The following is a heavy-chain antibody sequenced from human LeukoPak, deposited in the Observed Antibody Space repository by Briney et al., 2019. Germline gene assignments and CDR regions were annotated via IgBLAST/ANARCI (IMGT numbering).Heavy chain of an antibody. V-gene: IGHV4-39*07. CDR3: AFRRKGITMVRGVPAMNV. Sequence: PSETLSLTCTVSGGSISSSSYYWGWIRQPPGKGLEWIGSIYYSGSTYYNPSLKSRVTISVDTSKNQFSLKLSSVTAADTAVYYCAFRRKGITMVRGVPAMNVWGQGTTVTVSS. CDR1: GGSISSSSYY. D-gene: IGHD3-10*01. J-gene: IGHJ6*02. CDR2: IYYSGST.